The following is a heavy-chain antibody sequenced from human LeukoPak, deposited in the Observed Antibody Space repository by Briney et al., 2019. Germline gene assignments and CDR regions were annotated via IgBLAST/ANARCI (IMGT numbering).Heavy chain of an antibody. CDR1: GYSISSNNW. V-gene: IGHV4-28*03. CDR2: IYYSGST. CDR3: ARGGYCSGGSCPDAFDI. D-gene: IGHD2-15*01. J-gene: IGHJ3*02. Sequence: SETLSLTCAVSGYSISSNNWWGWIRQPPGKGLEWIGYIYYSGSTYHNPSLKSRVTMSVDTSRNQFSLELSSVTAVDTAVYCCARGGYCSGGSCPDAFDIWGQGTMVTVSS.